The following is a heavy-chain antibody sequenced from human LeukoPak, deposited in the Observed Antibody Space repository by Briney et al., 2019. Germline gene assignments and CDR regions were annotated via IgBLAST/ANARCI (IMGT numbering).Heavy chain of an antibody. CDR2: ISNDGGGI. V-gene: IGHV3-23*01. CDR3: AKGSSGYFFDL. Sequence: GGSLRLSCAASGFIFNNYGLVWVRQAPGKGLEWVTAISNDGGGITYADFVKGRFSVSRDNSKNTLFLQMNSLRAEDTALYYCAKGSSGYFFDLWGQGTLVTVSS. CDR1: GFIFNNYG. D-gene: IGHD3-22*01. J-gene: IGHJ4*02.